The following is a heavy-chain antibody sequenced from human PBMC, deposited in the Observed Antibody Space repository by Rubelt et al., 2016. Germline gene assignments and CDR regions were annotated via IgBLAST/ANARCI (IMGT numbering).Heavy chain of an antibody. CDR2: TYYRSKWYY. Sequence: QVQLQQSGPGLVKPSETLSLTCAISGDSVSSGGAAWNWIRQSPSRGLEWLGRTYYRSKWYYDFALSVKSRITINPDTSKNQFSLQLNTVPPGDSACYYCARDPVYGYDTFDIWGQGTRVTASS. J-gene: IGHJ3*02. CDR3: ARDPVYGYDTFDI. V-gene: IGHV6-1*01. D-gene: IGHD5-24*01. CDR1: GDSVSSGGAA.